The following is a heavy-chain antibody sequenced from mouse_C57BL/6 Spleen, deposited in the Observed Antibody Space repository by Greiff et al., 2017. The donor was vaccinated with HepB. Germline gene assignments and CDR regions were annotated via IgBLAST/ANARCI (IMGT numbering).Heavy chain of an antibody. Sequence: QVQLQQSGAELVKPGASVKLSCKASGYTFTEYTIHWVKQRSGQGLEWIGWFYPGSGSIKYNEKFKDKATLTADKSSSTVYMGLSRLTSEDSAVYFCARNEDQGYGSSYWYFDVWGTGTTVTVSS. J-gene: IGHJ1*03. V-gene: IGHV1-62-2*01. D-gene: IGHD1-1*01. CDR2: FYPGSGSI. CDR3: ARNEDQGYGSSYWYFDV. CDR1: GYTFTEYT.